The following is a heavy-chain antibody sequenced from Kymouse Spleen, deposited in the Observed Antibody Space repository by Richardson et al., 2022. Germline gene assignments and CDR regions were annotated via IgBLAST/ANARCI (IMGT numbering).Heavy chain of an antibody. J-gene: IGHJ6*02. V-gene: IGHV3-33*01. Sequence: QVQLVESGGGVVQPGRSLRLSCAASGFTFSSYGMHWVRQAPGKGLEWVAVIWYDGSNKYYADSVKGRFTISRDNSKNTLYLQMNSLRAEDTAVYYCARERYFDWLDYYYGMDVWGQGTTVTVSS. CDR1: GFTFSSYG. CDR3: ARERYFDWLDYYYGMDV. CDR2: IWYDGSNK. D-gene: IGHD3-9*01.